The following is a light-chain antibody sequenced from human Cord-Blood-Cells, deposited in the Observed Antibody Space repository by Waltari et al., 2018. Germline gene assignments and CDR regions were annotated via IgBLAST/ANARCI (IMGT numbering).Light chain of an antibody. CDR1: SSNIGAGYD. V-gene: IGLV1-40*01. CDR3: QSYDSSLSAVV. J-gene: IGLJ2*01. Sequence: QSVLTQPPSVSGAPGQRVTISCTGSSSNIGAGYDVHWYQQLPGTAPKLLIYGKGKRPSGLPDLFSGPRSGTSASLAITGLQAEYEADYYCQSYDSSLSAVVFGGGTKLTVL. CDR2: GKG.